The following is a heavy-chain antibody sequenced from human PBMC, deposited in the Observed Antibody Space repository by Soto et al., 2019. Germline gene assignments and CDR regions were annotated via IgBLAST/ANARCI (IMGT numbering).Heavy chain of an antibody. V-gene: IGHV4-59*12. D-gene: IGHD6-6*01. J-gene: IGHJ4*02. CDR2: IFHTGST. CDR3: AGGIAARPLGY. CDR1: RVSISDYF. Sequence: TLSLTCTVSRVSISDYFWSWIRQPPGKGLEWIGYIFHTGSTNYNPSLKSRVTISLDTSKKQFSLKLNSVTAADTAVYYCAGGIAARPLGYWGQGTLVTVSS.